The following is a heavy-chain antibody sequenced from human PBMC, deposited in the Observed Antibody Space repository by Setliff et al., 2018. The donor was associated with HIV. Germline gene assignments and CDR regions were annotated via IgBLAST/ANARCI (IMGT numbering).Heavy chain of an antibody. D-gene: IGHD3-10*01. CDR2: IFSSGST. Sequence: SETLSLTCTVSGDSISSYSWNWIRQSPGGGLEWIGFIFSSGSTKYNPSPQSRVTMSIDTSKNQFSLRLTSVTAADTAVYYCARRIDDSGSFPDKNWFDTWGQGSQVTVSS. V-gene: IGHV4-4*09. J-gene: IGHJ5*02. CDR1: GDSISSYS. CDR3: ARRIDDSGSFPDKNWFDT.